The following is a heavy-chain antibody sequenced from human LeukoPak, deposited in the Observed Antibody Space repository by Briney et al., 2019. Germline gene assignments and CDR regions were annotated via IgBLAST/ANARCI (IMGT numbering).Heavy chain of an antibody. CDR3: ARDIFFDYGDYVFDY. D-gene: IGHD4-17*01. V-gene: IGHV1-18*01. CDR2: ISAYNGNT. Sequence: ASVKVSCKASGYTFTSYGISWVRQAPGQGLEWMGWISAYNGNTNYAQKLQGRVTMTTDTSTSTAYMELRSLRSDDTAVYYCARDIFFDYGDYVFDYWGQGTLVTVSS. J-gene: IGHJ4*02. CDR1: GYTFTSYG.